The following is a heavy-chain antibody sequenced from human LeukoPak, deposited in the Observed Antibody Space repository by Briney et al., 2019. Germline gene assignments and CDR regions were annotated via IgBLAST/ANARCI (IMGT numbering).Heavy chain of an antibody. CDR2: LSNTGAST. CDR3: AKDRGLRDITVTFPDY. D-gene: IGHD4-17*01. Sequence: PGGSLRLSCAASGFTFSSYAMSWVRQAPGKGLEWVSSLSNTGASTYYADSVQGRFTISRDNSKNTLYLQMNSLRAEDTAIYYCAKDRGLRDITVTFPDYWGQGSLITVSS. J-gene: IGHJ4*02. CDR1: GFTFSSYA. V-gene: IGHV3-23*01.